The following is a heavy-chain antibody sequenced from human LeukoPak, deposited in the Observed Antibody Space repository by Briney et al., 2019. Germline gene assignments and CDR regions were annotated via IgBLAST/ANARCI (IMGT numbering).Heavy chain of an antibody. J-gene: IGHJ3*01. D-gene: IGHD3-22*01. CDR2: TYYTGST. CDR1: GVSVSSSPHF. CDR3: ARPLGGYFAGDAFDV. V-gene: IGHV4-39*02. Sequence: SETLSLTCAASGVSVSSSPHFWAWIRQPPGKGLEWIGTTYYTGSTNYYPSLKSRVTISVDVSTDTFSLNLGSVTAADTAVYYCARPLGGYFAGDAFDVWGQGTMVTVSS.